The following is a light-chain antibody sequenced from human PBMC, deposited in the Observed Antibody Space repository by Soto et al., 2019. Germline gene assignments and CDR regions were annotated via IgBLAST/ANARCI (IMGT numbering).Light chain of an antibody. J-gene: IGKJ4*01. V-gene: IGKV3-20*01. CDR3: QQYGYSSLT. CDR2: AAD. CDR1: QSVASTY. Sequence: ETVLPQSPGTLSLSPGERATLSCRASQSVASTYLAWYQQKPGQAPRLLIYAADTRATGIPDRFSGSGSGTDFTLTISGLEAEDFAVYYCQQYGYSSLTFGGGTKVDIK.